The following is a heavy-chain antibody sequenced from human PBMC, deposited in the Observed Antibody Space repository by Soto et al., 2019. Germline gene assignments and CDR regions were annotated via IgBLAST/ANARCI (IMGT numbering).Heavy chain of an antibody. CDR1: GFTFSSYA. Sequence: AASGFTFSSYAINWVRQVPGKGLEWVSVISGSGDSTYYADSVKGRFTVSRDNSKNTLYLQMNSLRVEDTAVYYCARRGPGTYFDYWGQGTLVTVSS. D-gene: IGHD6-13*01. CDR2: ISGSGDST. J-gene: IGHJ4*02. V-gene: IGHV3-23*01. CDR3: ARRGPGTYFDY.